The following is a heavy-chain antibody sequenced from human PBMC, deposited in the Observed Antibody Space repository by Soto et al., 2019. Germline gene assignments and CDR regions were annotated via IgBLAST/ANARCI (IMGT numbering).Heavy chain of an antibody. J-gene: IGHJ6*02. CDR1: GFTFSSYG. CDR2: ISYDGSNK. D-gene: IGHD1-1*01. CDR3: AKTTLPPPDKTKPTKMGMDV. Sequence: PGGSLRLSCAASGFTFSSYGMHWVRQAPGKGLEWVAVISYDGSNKYYADSVKGRFTISRDNSKNTLYLQMNSLRAEDTAVYYCAKTTLPPPDKTKPTKMGMDVWGQGTTVTVSS. V-gene: IGHV3-30*18.